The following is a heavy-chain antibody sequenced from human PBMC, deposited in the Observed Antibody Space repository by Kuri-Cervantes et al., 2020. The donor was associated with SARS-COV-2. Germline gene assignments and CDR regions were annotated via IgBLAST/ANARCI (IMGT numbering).Heavy chain of an antibody. CDR1: GFIFSSYY. CDR2: IYDDDTT. CDR3: ATKDGVASTP. V-gene: IGHV3-53*01. Sequence: GESLKISCAGSGFIFSSYYMNWVRLAPGKRLEWVSIIYDDDTTDYADSVKGRFTISRDNSKNTLYLQMHNLRAEDTAVYYCATKDGVASTPWGPGTLVTVSS. J-gene: IGHJ5*02. D-gene: IGHD2-15*01.